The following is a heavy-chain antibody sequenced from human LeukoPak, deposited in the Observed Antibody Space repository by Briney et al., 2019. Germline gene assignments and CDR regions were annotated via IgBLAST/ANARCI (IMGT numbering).Heavy chain of an antibody. V-gene: IGHV3-30-3*01. CDR1: GFTFSSYA. CDR3: ARTARITMVRGVMGYWFDP. J-gene: IGHJ5*02. Sequence: GRSLRLSCAASGFTFSSYAMHWVRQAPGKGLEWVAVISYDGSNKYYADSVKGRFTISRDNSKNTLYLQMNSLRAEDTAVYYCARTARITMVRGVMGYWFDPWGQGTLVTVSS. CDR2: ISYDGSNK. D-gene: IGHD3-10*01.